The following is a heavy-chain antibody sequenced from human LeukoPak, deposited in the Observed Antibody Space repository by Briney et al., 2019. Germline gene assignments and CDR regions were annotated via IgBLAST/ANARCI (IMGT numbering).Heavy chain of an antibody. Sequence: PSETLSLTCTVSGGSISSGGYYWSWIRQHPGKGLEWIGYIYYSGSTYYNPSLKSRVTISVDTSKNQFSLKLSSVTAADTAVYYCARSSYDFWSGNNRAGFDPWGQGTLVTVSS. D-gene: IGHD3-3*01. CDR1: GGSISSGGYY. V-gene: IGHV4-31*03. CDR2: IYYSGST. J-gene: IGHJ5*02. CDR3: ARSSYDFWSGNNRAGFDP.